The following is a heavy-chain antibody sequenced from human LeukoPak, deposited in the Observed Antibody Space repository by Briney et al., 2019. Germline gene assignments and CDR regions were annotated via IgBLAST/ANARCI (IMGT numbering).Heavy chain of an antibody. CDR3: AREFQIVGSSPLGY. V-gene: IGHV3-30*01. Sequence: TGGSLRLSCAGSGFIFSSYAMHWVRQAPGKGLEWVAVISYDGNTRFYADSVKGRFTISRDNSKNTVFLQMNSLRAEDTAVYYCAREFQIVGSSPLGYWGQGTLVTVSS. J-gene: IGHJ4*02. CDR1: GFIFSSYA. D-gene: IGHD1-26*01. CDR2: ISYDGNTR.